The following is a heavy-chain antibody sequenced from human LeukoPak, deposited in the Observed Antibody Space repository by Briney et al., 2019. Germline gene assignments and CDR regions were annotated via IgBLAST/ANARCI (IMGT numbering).Heavy chain of an antibody. CDR2: ISYDGSNK. V-gene: IGHV3-30*04. J-gene: IGHJ3*02. Sequence: PGGSLRLSCAASGFTFSSYAMNWIRQAPGKGLEWVAVISYDGSNKYYADSVKGRFTISRDNSKNTLYLQMNSLRAEDTAVYYCARIAVDIVVIPAASDAFDIWGQGTMVTVSS. CDR1: GFTFSSYA. D-gene: IGHD2-2*01. CDR3: ARIAVDIVVIPAASDAFDI.